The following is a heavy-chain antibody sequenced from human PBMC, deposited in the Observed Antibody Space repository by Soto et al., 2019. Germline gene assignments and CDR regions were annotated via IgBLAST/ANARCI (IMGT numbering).Heavy chain of an antibody. Sequence: GGSLRLSCAASGFTFSSYAMHWVRQAPGKGLEWVAVISYDGSNKYYADSVKGRFTISRDNSKNTLYLQMNSLRAEDTAVYYCARDEIVLVPAASYFDYWGQGTLVTVSS. V-gene: IGHV3-30-3*01. CDR1: GFTFSSYA. CDR3: ARDEIVLVPAASYFDY. CDR2: ISYDGSNK. J-gene: IGHJ4*02. D-gene: IGHD2-2*01.